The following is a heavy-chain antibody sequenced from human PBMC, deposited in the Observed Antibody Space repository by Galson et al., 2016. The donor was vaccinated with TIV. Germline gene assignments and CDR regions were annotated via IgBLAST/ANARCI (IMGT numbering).Heavy chain of an antibody. Sequence: SLRLSCAASGFIVDDNYMTWIRQAPGKGLEWVSVIYGDGRTYYTDSVRGRFTISRDSPKNTLYLQMNSLRAEDTAVYYCARDRYYDARGYYYYYYGMDVWGQGTTVTVSS. J-gene: IGHJ6*02. V-gene: IGHV3-53*01. D-gene: IGHD3-22*01. CDR2: IYGDGRT. CDR3: ARDRYYDARGYYYYYYGMDV. CDR1: GFIVDDNY.